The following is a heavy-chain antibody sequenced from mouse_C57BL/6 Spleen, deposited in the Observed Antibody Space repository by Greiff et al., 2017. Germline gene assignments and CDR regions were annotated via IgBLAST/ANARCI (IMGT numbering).Heavy chain of an antibody. CDR3: ARGGSRFAY. D-gene: IGHD1-1*02. CDR1: GFTFTDYY. J-gene: IGHJ3*01. V-gene: IGHV7-3*01. CDR2: IRNKANGYTT. Sequence: EVKLMESGGGLVQPGGSLSLSCAASGFTFTDYYMSWVRQPPGKALEWLGFIRNKANGYTTEYSVSVKGRFTISRDNSQSILYLQMNALGAEDSATYYCARGGSRFAYWGQGTLVTVSA.